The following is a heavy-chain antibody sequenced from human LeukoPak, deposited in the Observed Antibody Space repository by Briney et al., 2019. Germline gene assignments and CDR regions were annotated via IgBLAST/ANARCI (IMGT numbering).Heavy chain of an antibody. CDR3: ASDSGYDWPVDAFDI. Sequence: PSETLSLTCTVSGGSISSYYWSWIRQPPGKGLEWIGYIYYSGSTNYNPSLKSRVTISVDTSKNQLSLKLSSVTAADTAVYYCASDSGYDWPVDAFDIWGQGTMVTVSS. CDR1: GGSISSYY. CDR2: IYYSGST. V-gene: IGHV4-59*01. D-gene: IGHD5-12*01. J-gene: IGHJ3*02.